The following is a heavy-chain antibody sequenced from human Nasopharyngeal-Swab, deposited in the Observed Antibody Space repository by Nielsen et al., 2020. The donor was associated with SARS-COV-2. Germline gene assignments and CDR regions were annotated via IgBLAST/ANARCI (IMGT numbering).Heavy chain of an antibody. Sequence: SLKISCAASGFTFDDYAMHWVRQVPGKGLEWVSGINWNSGFIDYADSVKGRFTISRDNAKKFLYLQMNSLRAEDTALYYCAKDWAYHSNGWYYFDNWGQGTLVTVSS. V-gene: IGHV3-9*01. CDR3: AKDWAYHSNGWYYFDN. J-gene: IGHJ4*02. CDR1: GFTFDDYA. D-gene: IGHD6-19*01. CDR2: INWNSGFI.